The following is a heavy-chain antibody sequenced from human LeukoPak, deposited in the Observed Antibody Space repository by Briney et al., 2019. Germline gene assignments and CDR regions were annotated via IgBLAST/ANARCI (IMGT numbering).Heavy chain of an antibody. CDR2: IKTDGSEK. Sequence: GGSLRLSCAASEFTFSRYWMSWARQAPGKGLEWVANIKTDGSEKYHVDSLKGRFIISRDNAKNSLYLQMNSLRAEDTAVYYCARDWDGSGWPIDYWGQGTLVTVSS. D-gene: IGHD6-19*01. J-gene: IGHJ4*02. CDR3: ARDWDGSGWPIDY. CDR1: EFTFSRYW. V-gene: IGHV3-7*05.